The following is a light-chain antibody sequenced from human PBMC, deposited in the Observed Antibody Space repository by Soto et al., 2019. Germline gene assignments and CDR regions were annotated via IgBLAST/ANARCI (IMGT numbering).Light chain of an antibody. CDR2: WAS. CDR3: QQHYSTPQT. Sequence: DIVMTQSPDSLAVSLGERATSNCKSSRSVLYISNNKNYLALYQQKPGQPPTLRIYWASTRESGVPDRFSGSGSGTDFTLTTSSLQAEDVAVYYCQQHYSTPQTFGQGTKVDIK. J-gene: IGKJ1*01. V-gene: IGKV4-1*01. CDR1: RSVLYISNNKNY.